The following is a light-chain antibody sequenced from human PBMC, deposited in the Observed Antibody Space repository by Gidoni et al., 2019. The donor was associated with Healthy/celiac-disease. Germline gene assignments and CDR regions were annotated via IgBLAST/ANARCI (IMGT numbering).Light chain of an antibody. V-gene: IGKV1-27*01. CDR3: QKYNSAPSWT. Sequence: DIQMTQSPSSLSASVGDRVTTTSRASQGISNYLAWYQQKPGKVPKLLIYAASTLQSGVPSRFSGSGSGTDFTLTISSLQPEDVATYYCQKYNSAPSWTFGQGTKVEIK. J-gene: IGKJ1*01. CDR2: AAS. CDR1: QGISNY.